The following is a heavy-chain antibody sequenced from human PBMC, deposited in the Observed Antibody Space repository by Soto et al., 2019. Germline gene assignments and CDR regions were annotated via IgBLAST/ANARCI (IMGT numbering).Heavy chain of an antibody. Sequence: GGSLRLSCAASGFTFSSYAMSWVRQAPGKGLEWVSAISGSGGSTYYADSVKGRFTISSDNSKNTLYLQMNSLRAEDTAVYYCAKSPLIAAAGTDAFDIWGQGTMVTVSS. CDR2: ISGSGGST. D-gene: IGHD6-13*01. CDR3: AKSPLIAAAGTDAFDI. V-gene: IGHV3-23*01. CDR1: GFTFSSYA. J-gene: IGHJ3*02.